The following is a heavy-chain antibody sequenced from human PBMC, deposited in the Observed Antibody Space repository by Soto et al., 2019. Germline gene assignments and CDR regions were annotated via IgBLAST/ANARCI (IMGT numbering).Heavy chain of an antibody. Sequence: ASVKVSCKVSGYTLTELSMHWVRQAPGKGLEWMGGFDPEDGETIYAQKFQGRVTMTEDTSTDTAYMELSSLRSEDTAVYYCATVPSGGATRPPFDYWGQGTLVTVSS. CDR3: ATVPSGGATRPPFDY. J-gene: IGHJ4*02. CDR2: FDPEDGET. D-gene: IGHD1-26*01. V-gene: IGHV1-24*01. CDR1: GYTLTELS.